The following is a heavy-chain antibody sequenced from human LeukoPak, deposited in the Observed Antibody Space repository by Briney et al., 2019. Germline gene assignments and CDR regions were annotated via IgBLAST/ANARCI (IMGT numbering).Heavy chain of an antibody. J-gene: IGHJ4*02. CDR3: AKGYYDYVWGSYYFDY. CDR2: ISGSGGST. Sequence: GGSLRLSCAASGFTFSSYAMSWVRQAPGKGLEWVSPISGSGGSTYYADSVKGRFTISRDNSMDTLYLQMNSLRAEDTGVYYCAKGYYDYVWGSYYFDYWGQGTLVPVPS. V-gene: IGHV3-23*01. D-gene: IGHD3-16*01. CDR1: GFTFSSYA.